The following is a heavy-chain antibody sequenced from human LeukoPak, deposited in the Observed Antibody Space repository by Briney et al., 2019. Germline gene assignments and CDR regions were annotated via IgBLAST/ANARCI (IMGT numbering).Heavy chain of an antibody. D-gene: IGHD6-13*01. J-gene: IGHJ4*02. CDR3: ARLAAAGRGPLID. CDR2: ISTYNGIT. V-gene: IGHV1-18*04. CDR1: GYTFTSYG. Sequence: GASVKVSCKVSGYTFTSYGISWVRLAPGQGLEWMGWISTYNGITKYAQKLQGRVTMTTDTSTSTAYMELRSLRSDDTAVYYCARLAAAGRGPLIDWGQGTLVTVSS.